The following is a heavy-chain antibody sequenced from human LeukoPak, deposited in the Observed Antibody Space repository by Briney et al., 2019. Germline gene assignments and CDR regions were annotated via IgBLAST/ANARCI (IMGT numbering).Heavy chain of an antibody. V-gene: IGHV1-18*01. D-gene: IGHD6-6*01. CDR2: ISAYNGNT. J-gene: IGHJ5*02. CDR1: GYTFTSYG. Sequence: ASVKVSCKASGYTFTSYGISWVRQAPGQGLEWMGWISAYNGNTNYAQKLQGRVTMTTDKSTSTAYMELRSLRSDDTAVYYCARDSDSIAARLSWFDPWGQGTLVTVSS. CDR3: ARDSDSIAARLSWFDP.